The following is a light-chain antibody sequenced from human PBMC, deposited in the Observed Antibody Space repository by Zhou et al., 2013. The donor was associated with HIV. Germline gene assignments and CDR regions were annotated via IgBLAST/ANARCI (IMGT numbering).Light chain of an antibody. CDR1: HDISSY. J-gene: IGKJ4*01. CDR2: DAS. Sequence: DIQMTQSPSTLSASIGDRVTITCRASHDISSYLNWYQQKPGKAPKLLIYDASNLETGVPSRFSGSGSGTDFTFTISSLQPEDIATYYCQQYDNLPLTFGGGTKVEIK. V-gene: IGKV1-33*01. CDR3: QQYDNLPLT.